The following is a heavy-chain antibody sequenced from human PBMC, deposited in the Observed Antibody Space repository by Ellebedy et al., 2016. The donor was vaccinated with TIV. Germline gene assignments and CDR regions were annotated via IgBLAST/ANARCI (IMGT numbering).Heavy chain of an antibody. Sequence: PGGSLRLSCATSGFNFRSYWMHWVRQAPGKGLAWVSHVNGDESTTVYADSVKGRLTISKDIAKSTLFLQMTSLRAEDTAVYYCVRDRGRPDSFDLWGRGTMVIVSS. J-gene: IGHJ3*01. CDR1: GFNFRSYW. CDR2: VNGDESTT. CDR3: VRDRGRPDSFDL. V-gene: IGHV3-74*01.